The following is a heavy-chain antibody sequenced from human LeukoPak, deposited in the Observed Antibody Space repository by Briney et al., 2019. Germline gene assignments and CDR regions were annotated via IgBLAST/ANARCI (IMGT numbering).Heavy chain of an antibody. V-gene: IGHV3-23*01. CDR2: IIGSGGVT. CDR3: AKMSGDCTGTTCSSFDY. CDR1: RFVFSSYA. J-gene: IGHJ4*02. Sequence: GGSLRLSCAASRFVFSSYAMSWVRRAPGKGLEWVSRIIGSGGVTYYADSVKGRFIISRDNSKNTLDLQMNSLRAEDTAVYYCAKMSGDCTGTTCSSFDYWGQGTLVTVSS. D-gene: IGHD2-2*03.